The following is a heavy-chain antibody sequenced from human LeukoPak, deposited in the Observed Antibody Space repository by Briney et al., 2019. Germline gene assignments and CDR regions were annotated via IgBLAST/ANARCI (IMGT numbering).Heavy chain of an antibody. CDR2: IWYDGSNK. CDR3: ASGSYYGDY. J-gene: IGHJ4*02. V-gene: IGHV3-33*01. D-gene: IGHD1-26*01. CDR1: GFTFSSYG. Sequence: PGRSLRLSCAAFGFTFSSYGMHWVRQAPGKGLEWVAVIWYDGSNKYYADSVKGRFTISRDNSKNSLYLQMNSLRAEDTAVYYCASGSYYGDYWGQGTLVTVSS.